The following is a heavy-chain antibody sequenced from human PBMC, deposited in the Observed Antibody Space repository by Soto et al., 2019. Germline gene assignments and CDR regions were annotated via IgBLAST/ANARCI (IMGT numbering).Heavy chain of an antibody. CDR2: IDAGNGNT. Sequence: QVQLVQSGAEVKKPGASVKVSCKASGYTFTTYVMHWVRQAPGQRLEWMGWIDAGNGNTRYSQNFQGRVTITRDTSASTAYMEVSSLRSEDTAVYYCARDSLGNVDFWGQGTPVTVSS. J-gene: IGHJ4*02. V-gene: IGHV1-3*01. CDR1: GYTFTTYV. CDR3: ARDSLGNVDF. D-gene: IGHD3-16*02.